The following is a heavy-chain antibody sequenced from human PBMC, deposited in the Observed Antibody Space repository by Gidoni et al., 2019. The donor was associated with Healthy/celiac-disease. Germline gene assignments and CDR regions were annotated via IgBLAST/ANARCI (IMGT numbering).Heavy chain of an antibody. V-gene: IGHV3-15*01. J-gene: IGHJ4*02. D-gene: IGHD3-22*01. CDR1: GFTFSNAW. Sequence: EVQLVESGGGLVKPGGSLRLSCAASGFTFSNAWMSWVRQAPGKGLEWVGRIKSKTDGGTTDYAAPVKGRFTISRDDSKHTLYLQMNSLKTEDTAVYYCTTLAHYYYDSSGYHPFDYWGQGTLVTVSS. CDR2: IKSKTDGGTT. CDR3: TTLAHYYYDSSGYHPFDY.